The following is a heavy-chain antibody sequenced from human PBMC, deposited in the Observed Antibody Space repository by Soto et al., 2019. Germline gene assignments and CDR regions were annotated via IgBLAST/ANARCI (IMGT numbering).Heavy chain of an antibody. J-gene: IGHJ6*02. CDR1: GYRFATYA. CDR3: ARGHGVIIGAMDV. CDR2: TSSYNTDT. Sequence: QVQLVQSGGEVKKPGASVKVSCKSSGYRFATYAMNWVRQAPGQGLEWMGWTSSYNTDTFYADKFQDRVTITTDTSTGTAYMELRSLSSDDTAVYYCARGHGVIIGAMDVWGQGTAVTVSS. D-gene: IGHD3-3*01. V-gene: IGHV1-18*01.